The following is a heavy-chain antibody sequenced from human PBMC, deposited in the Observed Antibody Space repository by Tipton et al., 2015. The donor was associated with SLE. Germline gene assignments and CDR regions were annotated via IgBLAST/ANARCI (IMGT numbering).Heavy chain of an antibody. D-gene: IGHD5/OR15-5a*01. CDR3: ARDGSTMDWFDP. J-gene: IGHJ5*02. V-gene: IGHV1-18*01. Sequence: QLVQSGPEVKKPGASVKVSCKASGDTFSIYDIGWVRQAPGQGPEWMGWISAYNANTKYAQKFQGRVTMTTDTSTITTYMELRSLTSDDTAVYYCARDGSTMDWFDPWGQGTLVTVSS. CDR1: GDTFSIYD. CDR2: ISAYNANT.